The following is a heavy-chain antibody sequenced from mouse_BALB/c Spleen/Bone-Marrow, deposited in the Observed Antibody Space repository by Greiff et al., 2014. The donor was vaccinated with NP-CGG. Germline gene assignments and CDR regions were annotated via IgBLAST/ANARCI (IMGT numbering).Heavy chain of an antibody. CDR3: ARLGTTVVPDY. J-gene: IGHJ2*01. CDR2: IDPYSGGT. Sequence: VQLKESGPELVKPGASVKVSCKASGYAFTSYNTYWVKQSREKSLEWIGYIDPYSGGTNYNQKFKGKATLTVDKSSSTAYMHLNSLTSEDSAVYYCARLGTTVVPDYWGQGTTLTVSS. CDR1: GYAFTSYN. D-gene: IGHD1-1*01. V-gene: IGHV1S135*01.